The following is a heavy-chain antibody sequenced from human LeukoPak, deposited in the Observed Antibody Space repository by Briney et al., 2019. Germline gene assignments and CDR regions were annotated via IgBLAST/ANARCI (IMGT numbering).Heavy chain of an antibody. CDR1: GFTFSSYA. V-gene: IGHV3-23*01. D-gene: IGHD1-26*01. Sequence: GGSLRLSCAASGFTFSSYAMSWVRQAPGKGLEWVSAISGSGGSTYYADSVKGRFTISRDNSKNTLYLQMNSLRAEDTAVYYCAKDLFPGRSQVRGFDYWGQGTLVTVSS. J-gene: IGHJ4*02. CDR2: ISGSGGST. CDR3: AKDLFPGRSQVRGFDY.